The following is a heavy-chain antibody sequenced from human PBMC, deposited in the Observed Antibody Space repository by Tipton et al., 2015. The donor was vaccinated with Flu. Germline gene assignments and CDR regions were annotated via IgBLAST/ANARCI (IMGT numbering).Heavy chain of an antibody. V-gene: IGHV4-38-2*02. CDR2: IYYSGIT. CDR3: ARVRTSGYDFDF. Sequence: TLSLTCSVSGYSISSGYYWGWIRQAPEKGLEWIGSIYYSGITYYSSSLKSRVTISPDTSKNQISLRLSSVTAADTAVYYCARVRTSGYDFDFWGQGALVTVSS. D-gene: IGHD5-12*01. J-gene: IGHJ4*02. CDR1: GYSISSGYY.